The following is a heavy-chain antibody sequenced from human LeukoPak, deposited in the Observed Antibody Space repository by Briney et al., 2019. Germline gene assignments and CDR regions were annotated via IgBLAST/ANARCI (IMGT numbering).Heavy chain of an antibody. CDR1: GFTFSSYA. CDR2: ISYDGSNK. D-gene: IGHD6-13*01. CDR3: ARDLASSSWYVLSPPAY. J-gene: IGHJ4*02. V-gene: IGHV3-30-3*01. Sequence: GGSLRLSCAASGFTFSSYAMHWVRQAPGKGLEGVAVISYDGSNKYYADSVKGRFTISRDNSKNTLYLQMNSLRAEDTAVYYCARDLASSSWYVLSPPAYWGQGTLVTVSS.